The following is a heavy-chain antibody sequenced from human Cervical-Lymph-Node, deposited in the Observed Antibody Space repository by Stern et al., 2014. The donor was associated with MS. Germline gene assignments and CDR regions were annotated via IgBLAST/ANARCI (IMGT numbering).Heavy chain of an antibody. J-gene: IGHJ6*02. CDR3: ARTGSNYRNYYYGMDV. CDR1: GYTFTSYG. V-gene: IGHV1-18*04. CDR2: ISAYNGNT. D-gene: IGHD4-11*01. Sequence: QVQLGQSGAEVKKPGASVKVSCKASGYTFTSYGISWVRQAPGQGLACMGWISAYNGNTNYAQKLQGRVTMTTDTSTSTAYMELRSLRSDDTAVYYCARTGSNYRNYYYGMDVWGQGTTVTVSS.